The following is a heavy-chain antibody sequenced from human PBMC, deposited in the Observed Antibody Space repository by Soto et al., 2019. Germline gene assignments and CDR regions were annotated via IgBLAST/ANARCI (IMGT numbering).Heavy chain of an antibody. CDR1: GYSFTSYW. D-gene: IGHD6-13*01. CDR3: AREQQPNWFDP. Sequence: PRESLKISCNGSGYSFTSYWIGWVRQMPGKGLEWMGIIYPGDSGTRYSPSFQGQVTISADKSISTAYLQWSSLKASDTAMYYCAREQQPNWFDPWGQGTLVTVSS. CDR2: IYPGDSGT. J-gene: IGHJ5*02. V-gene: IGHV5-51*01.